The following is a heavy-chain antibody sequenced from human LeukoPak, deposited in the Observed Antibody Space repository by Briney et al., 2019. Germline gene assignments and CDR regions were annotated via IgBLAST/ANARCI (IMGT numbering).Heavy chain of an antibody. Sequence: GGSLRLSCAASGFTFSSHWMTWVRQAPGKGLEWVANIKQDGSEQYYVDSVKGRFTISRDNAKNSLYLQMNSLRVEDTAVYSCARGLAWFGRSDYWGQGTLVTVSS. D-gene: IGHD3-10*01. J-gene: IGHJ4*02. CDR2: IKQDGSEQ. V-gene: IGHV3-7*05. CDR1: GFTFSSHW. CDR3: ARGLAWFGRSDY.